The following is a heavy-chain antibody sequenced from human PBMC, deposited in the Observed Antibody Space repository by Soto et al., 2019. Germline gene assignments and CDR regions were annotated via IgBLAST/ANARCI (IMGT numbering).Heavy chain of an antibody. D-gene: IGHD2-15*01. V-gene: IGHV6-1*01. J-gene: IGHJ6*01. CDR2: TYYRSRWYN. Sequence: SQTLSLTCVISGDSVSSNSVAWNWVRQSPSRGLEWLGRTYYRSRWYNDYAVSVRSRIAINPDTPKNHFSLQLNSVTPDDTAVYSCARSEEDSDYYYYGMEVWGQGTTVTVSS. CDR3: ARSEEDSDYYYYGMEV. CDR1: GDSVSSNSVA.